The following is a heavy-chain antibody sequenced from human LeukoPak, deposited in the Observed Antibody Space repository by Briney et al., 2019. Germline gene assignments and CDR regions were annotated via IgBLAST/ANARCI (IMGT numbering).Heavy chain of an antibody. CDR2: IYYSGST. CDR3: ARHEMSAAAGLYFDY. J-gene: IGHJ4*02. D-gene: IGHD6-13*01. CDR1: GGSISSSSYY. Sequence: SETLSLTCTVSGGSISSSSYYWGWIRQPPGTGLEWIGSIYYSGSTYYNPSLKSRVTVSVDTSKNQFSLKLSSVTAADTAVYYCARHEMSAAAGLYFDYWGQGTLVTVSS. V-gene: IGHV4-39*01.